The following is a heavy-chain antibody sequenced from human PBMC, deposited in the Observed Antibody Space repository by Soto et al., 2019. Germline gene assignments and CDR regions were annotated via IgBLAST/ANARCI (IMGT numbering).Heavy chain of an antibody. J-gene: IGHJ6*02. CDR2: IYSGGST. V-gene: IGHV3-53*01. Sequence: PGWSLRLSCASSVFTVISNYMSWVRQAPGKGLEWVSVIYSGGSTYYADSVKGRFTISRDNSKNTLYLQMNSLRAEDTAVYYCARGGIAGYGMDVWGQGTTVTVSS. CDR3: ARGGIAGYGMDV. CDR1: VFTVISNY. D-gene: IGHD1-20*01.